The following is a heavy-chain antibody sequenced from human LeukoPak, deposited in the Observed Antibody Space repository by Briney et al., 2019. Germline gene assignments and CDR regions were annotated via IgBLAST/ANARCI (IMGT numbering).Heavy chain of an antibody. CDR2: IWYDGSNK. J-gene: IGHJ4*02. CDR3: ARDDVAVAGADY. Sequence: GGSLRLSCAASGFTFSSYGMHWVRQAPGKGLEWVAVIWYDGSNKYYADSVKGRFTISTDTSKNMLYLQMNSLRAEDTAVYYCARDDVAVAGADYWGQGTLVTVSS. CDR1: GFTFSSYG. V-gene: IGHV3-33*01. D-gene: IGHD6-19*01.